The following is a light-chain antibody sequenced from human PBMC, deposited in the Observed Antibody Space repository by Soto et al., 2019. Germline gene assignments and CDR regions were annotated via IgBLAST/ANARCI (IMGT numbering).Light chain of an antibody. CDR2: SNN. J-gene: IGLJ2*01. CDR1: SSKIGSNT. V-gene: IGLV1-44*01. CDR3: AAWDDSLNGSHVV. Sequence: QSVLTQPPSASGTPGQRVTISCSGSSSKIGSNTVNWYQQLPGTAPKLLIYSNNQRPSGVPDRFSGSKSGTSASLAISGLQSEDEAYYYCAAWDDSLNGSHVVFGGGTKLTV.